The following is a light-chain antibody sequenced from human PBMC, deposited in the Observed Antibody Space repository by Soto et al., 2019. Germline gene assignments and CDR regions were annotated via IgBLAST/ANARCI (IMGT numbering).Light chain of an antibody. Sequence: DIQMTQSPSSLSASVGERVTITCRASQSISSSLNRYQQKPGKAPKLLNYAASSLQSRVPSRFSGSGSWTDFTLTISSLQPEDFATYYCQQSYSTPLAFGGGTKVEIK. CDR2: AAS. CDR1: QSISSS. CDR3: QQSYSTPLA. J-gene: IGKJ4*01. V-gene: IGKV1-39*01.